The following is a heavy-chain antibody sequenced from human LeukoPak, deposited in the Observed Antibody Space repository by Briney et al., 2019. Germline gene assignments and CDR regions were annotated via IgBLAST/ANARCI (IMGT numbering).Heavy chain of an antibody. V-gene: IGHV4-38-2*02. CDR1: GYSISSGYY. D-gene: IGHD3-16*01. Sequence: SETLSLTCTVSGYSISSGYYWGWIRQPPGKGLEWIGSIYYSGSTYYNPSLKSRVTISVDTSKNQFSLKLSSVTAADTAVYYCARRYVGAYAFDIWGQGTMVTVSS. CDR2: IYYSGST. CDR3: ARRYVGAYAFDI. J-gene: IGHJ3*02.